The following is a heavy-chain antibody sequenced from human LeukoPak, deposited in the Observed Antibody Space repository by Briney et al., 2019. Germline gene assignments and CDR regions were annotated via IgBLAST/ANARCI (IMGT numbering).Heavy chain of an antibody. CDR2: IYYSGST. J-gene: IGHJ4*02. D-gene: IGHD6-25*01. Sequence: SETLSLTCTVSGGSISSGDYYWSWIRQPPGKGLEWIGYIYYSGSTYYNPSLKSRVTISVDTSKNQFSLKLSSVTAADTAVYYCARGLAAYYFDYWGQGTLVTVSS. V-gene: IGHV4-30-4*08. CDR3: ARGLAAYYFDY. CDR1: GGSISSGDYY.